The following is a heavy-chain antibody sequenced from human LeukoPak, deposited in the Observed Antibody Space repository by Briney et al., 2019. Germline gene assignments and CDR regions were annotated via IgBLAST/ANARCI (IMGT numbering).Heavy chain of an antibody. Sequence: GGSLRLPCAASGFTVSSNYMSWVRQAPGKGLEWVSVIYSGGSTYYADSVKGRFTISRDNSKNTLYLQMNSLRAEDTAVYYCAREYSDYYGSGSYSDYWGQGTLVTVSS. CDR3: AREYSDYYGSGSYSDY. J-gene: IGHJ4*02. CDR2: IYSGGST. V-gene: IGHV3-53*01. D-gene: IGHD3-10*01. CDR1: GFTVSSNY.